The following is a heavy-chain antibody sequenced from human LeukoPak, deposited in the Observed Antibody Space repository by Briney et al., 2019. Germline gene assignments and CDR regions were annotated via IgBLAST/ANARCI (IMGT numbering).Heavy chain of an antibody. CDR2: IIPIFGTA. CDR3: ARDLKTLAAAVTTMDV. D-gene: IGHD6-13*01. CDR1: GGTFSSYA. V-gene: IGHV1-69*13. J-gene: IGHJ6*03. Sequence: SVKVSCKASGGTFSSYAISWVRQAPGQGLEWMGGIIPIFGTANYAQKFQGRVTITADESTSTAYMELSSLRSEDTALYYCARDLKTLAAAVTTMDVWGKGTTVTVSS.